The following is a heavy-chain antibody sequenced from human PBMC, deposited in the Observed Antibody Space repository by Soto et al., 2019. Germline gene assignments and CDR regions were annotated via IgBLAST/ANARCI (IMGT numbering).Heavy chain of an antibody. CDR3: ARAAYLYSSSWSSTYYYYYGMDV. Sequence: SETLSLTCTVSGGSISSSNWWSWVRQPPGKGLEWIGEIYHSGSTNYNPSLKSRVTISVDKSKNQFSLKLSSVTAADTAVYYCARAAYLYSSSWSSTYYYYYGMDVWGQGTTVTVSS. J-gene: IGHJ6*02. CDR2: IYHSGST. D-gene: IGHD6-13*01. V-gene: IGHV4-4*02. CDR1: GGSISSSNW.